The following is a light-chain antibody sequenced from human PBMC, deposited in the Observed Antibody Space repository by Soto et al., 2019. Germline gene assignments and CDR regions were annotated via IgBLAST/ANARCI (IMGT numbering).Light chain of an antibody. CDR2: EVS. J-gene: IGLJ3*02. Sequence: QSALTQPASVSGSPGQSITISCTGTSSDVGNYNYVSWYQQHPGKAPKLMIYEVSYRPSGVSNRFSGSKSGNTASLTISGLQAEDEADYYCNSYTTSTTTHWVFGGGTKVTVL. CDR3: NSYTTSTTTHWV. V-gene: IGLV2-14*01. CDR1: SSDVGNYNY.